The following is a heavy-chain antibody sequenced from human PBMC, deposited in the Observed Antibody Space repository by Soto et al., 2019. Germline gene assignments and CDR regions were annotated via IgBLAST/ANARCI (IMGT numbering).Heavy chain of an antibody. CDR2: INHRGSS. Sequence: SETRSLTCAVNGGWLSGYYWSWIRQSPGKVLEWIGEINHRGSSDYNPSLKSRVTTSIDASKNHVTLELTSVTAADTAVYYCARSDNRNSLYGVDVWGQGTAVTVS. CDR1: GGWLSGYY. CDR3: ARSDNRNSLYGVDV. J-gene: IGHJ6*02. V-gene: IGHV4-34*01. D-gene: IGHD1-7*01.